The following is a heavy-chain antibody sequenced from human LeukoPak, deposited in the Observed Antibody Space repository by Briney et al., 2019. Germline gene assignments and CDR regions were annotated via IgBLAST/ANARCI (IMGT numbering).Heavy chain of an antibody. V-gene: IGHV4-59*01. CDR2: ISYSGNT. CDR3: ARVVDGSSGWYGALDI. D-gene: IGHD6-19*01. CDR1: DASISNYY. J-gene: IGHJ3*02. Sequence: PSETLSLTCTVSDASISNYYWSWIRQPPGKGLEWIGYISYSGNTKYNPSLKSRVTISMDTSKNKFSLKLSSVTAADTAVYYCARVVDGSSGWYGALDIWGQGTMDTVSS.